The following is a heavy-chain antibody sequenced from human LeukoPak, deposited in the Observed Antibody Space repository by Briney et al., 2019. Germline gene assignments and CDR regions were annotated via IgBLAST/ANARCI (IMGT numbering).Heavy chain of an antibody. CDR3: ARHLSSITSCPNY. J-gene: IGHJ4*02. D-gene: IGHD2-2*01. CDR2: IYPGNFDI. CDR1: GYSFASYW. V-gene: IGHV5-51*01. Sequence: GESLKISCKGSGYSFASYWIAWVRQMPGKGLEWMGVIYPGNFDITYSPSFQGQVTISADKSVSTAYLHWSSLKASDTAICYCARHLSSITSCPNYWGQGTLVTVSS.